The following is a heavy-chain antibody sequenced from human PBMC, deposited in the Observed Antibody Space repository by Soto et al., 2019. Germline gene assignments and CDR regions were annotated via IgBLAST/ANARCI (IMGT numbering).Heavy chain of an antibody. CDR1: GGSSSSYY. Sequence: PSETLSLTCTVSGGSSSSYYWSWIRQPPGKGLEWIGYIYYSGSTNYNPSLKSRVTISVDTSKNQFSLKLSSVTAADTAVYYCARGTIFGVVNGYYYYGMDVWGQGTTVTVSS. D-gene: IGHD3-3*01. CDR2: IYYSGST. J-gene: IGHJ6*02. CDR3: ARGTIFGVVNGYYYYGMDV. V-gene: IGHV4-59*01.